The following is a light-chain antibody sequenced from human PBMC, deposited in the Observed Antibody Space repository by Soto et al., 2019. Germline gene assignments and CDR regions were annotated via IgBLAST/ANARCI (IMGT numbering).Light chain of an antibody. CDR3: SSYSGSSPLYV. Sequence: QSVLTQPASVSGSPGQTITISYTGTSSDIGAYNYVSWYQLHPGKAPKLMIYEVSDRTSGLSNRFSGSKSGNTASLTISGLQAEDEADYFCSSYSGSSPLYVFGTGTKVTVL. J-gene: IGLJ1*01. V-gene: IGLV2-14*01. CDR1: SSDIGAYNY. CDR2: EVS.